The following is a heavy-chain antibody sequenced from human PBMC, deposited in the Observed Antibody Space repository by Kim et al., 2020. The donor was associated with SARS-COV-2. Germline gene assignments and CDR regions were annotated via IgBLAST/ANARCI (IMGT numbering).Heavy chain of an antibody. CDR1: GFTFSSYA. CDR3: AKDIDKEPGWGCLGAGCSSWFDP. V-gene: IGHV3-23*01. Sequence: GGSLRLSCAASGFTFSSYAMSWVRQAPGKVLEWVSAISGSGGSTYYADSVKGRFTISRDNSKNTLYLQMNSLRAEDTAVYYCAKDIDKEPGWGCLGAGCSSWFDPWGQGTLVTVSS. J-gene: IGHJ5*02. CDR2: ISGSGGST. D-gene: IGHD3-16*01.